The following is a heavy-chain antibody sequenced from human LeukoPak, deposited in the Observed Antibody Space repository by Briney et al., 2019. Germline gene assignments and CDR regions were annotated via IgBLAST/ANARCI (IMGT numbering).Heavy chain of an antibody. D-gene: IGHD1-26*01. Sequence: GGSLRLSCAASGFTFSSYGMHWVRQAPGKGLEWVAFIRYDGSNKYYADSVKGRFTISRDNSKNTLYLQMNSLRAEDTAVYYCARDGYSGSPDAFDIWGQGTMVTVSS. V-gene: IGHV3-30*02. CDR1: GFTFSSYG. J-gene: IGHJ3*02. CDR2: IRYDGSNK. CDR3: ARDGYSGSPDAFDI.